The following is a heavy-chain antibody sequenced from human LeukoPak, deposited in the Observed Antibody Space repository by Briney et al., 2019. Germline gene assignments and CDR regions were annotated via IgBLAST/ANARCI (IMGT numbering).Heavy chain of an antibody. J-gene: IGHJ5*02. Sequence: SENLSLTCTVSGYSLSSGYYWGWIRQPPGKGLEWIGSIYHSGSTYYNPSLKSRVTISVDTAKNQFSLKLSSVTAADTAVYYCARTQSITIFGVAEPFDPWGQGTLVTVSS. V-gene: IGHV4-38-2*02. D-gene: IGHD3-3*01. CDR1: GYSLSSGYY. CDR2: IYHSGST. CDR3: ARTQSITIFGVAEPFDP.